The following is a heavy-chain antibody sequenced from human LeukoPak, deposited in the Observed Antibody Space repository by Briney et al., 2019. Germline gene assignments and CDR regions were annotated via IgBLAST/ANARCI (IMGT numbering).Heavy chain of an antibody. CDR2: TYYRSKWYN. J-gene: IGHJ4*02. CDR1: GDSVSSSISA. V-gene: IGHV6-1*01. CDR3: VRDWFGWYFDF. D-gene: IGHD3-10*01. Sequence: SQTLPLTCAISGDSVSSSISAWVWIRQSPSRGLEWLGRTYYRSKWYNEYALSVKSRITINPDTSRNQFSLQLTSMTPEDTAVYYCVRDWFGWYFDFWGQGILVTVSS.